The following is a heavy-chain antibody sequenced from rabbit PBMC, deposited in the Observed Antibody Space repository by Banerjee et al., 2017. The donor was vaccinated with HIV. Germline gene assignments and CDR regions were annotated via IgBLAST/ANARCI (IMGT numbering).Heavy chain of an antibody. D-gene: IGHD1-1*01. CDR2: IDPVFGST. Sequence: QEQLVESGGGLVQPGGSLKLSCKASGFDFSSYGVSWVRQAPGKGLEWIGYIDPVFGSTYYASWAKGRFTISKTSSTTVTLQMTSLTAADTATYFCARDWAYSRSYNLWGQGTLVTVS. CDR1: GFDFSSYG. V-gene: IGHV1S39*01. J-gene: IGHJ4*01. CDR3: ARDWAYSRSYNL.